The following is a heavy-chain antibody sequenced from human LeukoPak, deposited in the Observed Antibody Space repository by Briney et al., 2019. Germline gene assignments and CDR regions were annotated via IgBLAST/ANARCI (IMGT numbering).Heavy chain of an antibody. D-gene: IGHD3-22*01. J-gene: IGHJ4*02. CDR1: GFTFSSDA. Sequence: PGGSLRLSCAASGFTFSSDAMHWVRQAPGKGLEYVSAISSNGGTTHYGNSVEGRFTISRDNSKNTLYLQMGSLRAEDMAVYFCARSSGYGYYFDYWGQGTLVTVSS. CDR2: ISSNGGTT. CDR3: ARSSGYGYYFDY. V-gene: IGHV3-64*01.